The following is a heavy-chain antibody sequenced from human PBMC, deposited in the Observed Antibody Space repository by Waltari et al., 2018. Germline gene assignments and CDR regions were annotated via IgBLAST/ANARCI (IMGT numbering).Heavy chain of an antibody. CDR1: GLPFSKYP. J-gene: IGHJ5*02. V-gene: IGHV3-30*01. CDR3: ARALLVWSDFSNWFDP. Sequence: QVQLVESGGGVVQPGRSLRLSCAASGLPFSKYPMHWVRQAPGKGLEWVEVIPKDGKKVYYGDAVKGRFTISRDNPNNTLYLQMDDLRPEDTAVYFCARALLVWSDFSNWFDPWGQGTLVIVSS. D-gene: IGHD3-3*01. CDR2: IPKDGKKV.